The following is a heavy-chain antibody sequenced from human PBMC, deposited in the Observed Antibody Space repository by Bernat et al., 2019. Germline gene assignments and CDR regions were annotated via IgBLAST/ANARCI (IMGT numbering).Heavy chain of an antibody. V-gene: IGHV4-59*01. J-gene: IGHJ6*03. Sequence: QVQLQESGPGLVKPSETLSLTCTVSGGSISSYYWSWIRQPPGKGLEWIGYIYYSGSTNYNPSLKSRVTISVDTSKNQFSLKLSSVTAADTAVYYCARAGTSRSDYYYMDVWGKGTTVTVSS. CDR2: IYYSGST. D-gene: IGHD2-2*01. CDR3: ARAGTSRSDYYYMDV. CDR1: GGSISSYY.